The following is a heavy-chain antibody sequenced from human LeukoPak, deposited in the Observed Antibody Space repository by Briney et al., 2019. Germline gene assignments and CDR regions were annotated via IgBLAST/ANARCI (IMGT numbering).Heavy chain of an antibody. CDR1: GGSISSYY. Sequence: PSETLSLTCTVSGGSISSYYWSWIRQPPGKGLEWIGYIYYSGSTNYNPSLKSRVTISVDTSKNQFSLKLSSVTAADTAVYYCARARFGEFPFDYWGQGTLVTVSS. CDR3: ARARFGEFPFDY. J-gene: IGHJ4*02. V-gene: IGHV4-59*12. D-gene: IGHD3-10*01. CDR2: IYYSGST.